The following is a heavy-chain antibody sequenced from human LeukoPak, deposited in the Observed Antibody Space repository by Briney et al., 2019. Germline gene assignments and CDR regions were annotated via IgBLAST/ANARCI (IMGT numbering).Heavy chain of an antibody. CDR2: INPSGGST. V-gene: IGHV1-46*01. J-gene: IGHJ4*02. D-gene: IGHD4-17*01. Sequence: ASVKVSCKASGGTFSSYAISWVRQAPGQGLEWMGIINPSGGSTSYAQKFQGRVTMTRDTSTSTVYMELSSLRSEDTAVYYCARDREADYEPDYWGQGTLVTVSS. CDR3: ARDREADYEPDY. CDR1: GGTFSSYA.